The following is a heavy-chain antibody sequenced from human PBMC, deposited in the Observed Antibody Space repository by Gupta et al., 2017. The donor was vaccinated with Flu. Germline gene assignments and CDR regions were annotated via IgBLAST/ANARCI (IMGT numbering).Heavy chain of an antibody. J-gene: IGHJ4*02. V-gene: IGHV3-23*01. CDR2: ISGTGSPGTT. D-gene: IGHD6-13*01. Sequence: EVQLLESGGGLVQPGGSLRHSFAASGFTFGYCSMTSVPQAPGKGLEWVSSISGTGSPGTTYYADSVKGRFTISRDDSKNTLFLQMDSLRAEDTAVYFCAGGEGSSRSSFFDYWGQGTPVTVSS. CDR3: AGGEGSSRSSFFDY. CDR1: GFTFGYCS.